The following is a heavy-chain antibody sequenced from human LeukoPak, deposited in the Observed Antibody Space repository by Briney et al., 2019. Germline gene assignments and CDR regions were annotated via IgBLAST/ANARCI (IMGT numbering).Heavy chain of an antibody. J-gene: IGHJ4*02. V-gene: IGHV3-74*03. CDR3: VRTSWNSPDY. Sequence: GGSLRLSCAASGFTFSSYWMHWVRQAPGKGLVWVSRIKTDGSTTTYADSVQGRFTISRDNAKNTLYLQMNSLRAEDTAVYYCVRTSWNSPDYWGQGTLVTVSS. CDR1: GFTFSSYW. D-gene: IGHD1-7*01. CDR2: IKTDGSTT.